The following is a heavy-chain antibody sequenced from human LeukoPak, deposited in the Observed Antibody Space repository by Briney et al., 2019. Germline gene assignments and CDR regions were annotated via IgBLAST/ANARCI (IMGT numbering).Heavy chain of an antibody. CDR2: INHSGST. CDR1: GGSFSGYY. CDR3: ARGLVGMITFGAVIPYYYFDY. Sequence: SETLSLTCAVYGGSFSGYYWSWIRQPPGKGLEWIGEINHSGSTNYNPSLKSRVTISVDTSKNQFSLKLSSVTAADTAVYYCARGLVGMITFGAVIPYYYFDYWGQGTLVTVSS. V-gene: IGHV4-34*01. D-gene: IGHD3-16*01. J-gene: IGHJ4*02.